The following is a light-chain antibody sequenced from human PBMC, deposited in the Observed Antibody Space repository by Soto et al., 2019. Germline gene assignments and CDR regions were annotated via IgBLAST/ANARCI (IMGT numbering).Light chain of an antibody. V-gene: IGKV3-20*01. CDR3: QQYGSSPDT. Sequence: EIVLTQSPGTLSLSPGERATLSCRASQSVSNNYLAWHQQKPGQAPRLFIYGASTRATGIPDRFSGSGSGTDFTLTISRLEPEDFAVYYCQQYGSSPDTFGQGTKLEI. CDR2: GAS. CDR1: QSVSNNY. J-gene: IGKJ2*01.